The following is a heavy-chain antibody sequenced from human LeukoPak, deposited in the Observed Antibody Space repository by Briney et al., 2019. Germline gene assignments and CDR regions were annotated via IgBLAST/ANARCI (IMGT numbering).Heavy chain of an antibody. CDR1: GYTFTRCA. J-gene: IGHJ4*02. CDR3: ARGAAEGLDY. D-gene: IGHD6-13*01. CDR2: INAGNGNT. Sequence: ASVKVSCKTSGYTFTRCAVHWVRQAPGQRPEWMGWINAGNGNTKYSQKFQGRVTITRDTSANTAYMELSSLRSEDTAVYYCARGAAEGLDYWGQGTLVTVSS. V-gene: IGHV1-3*01.